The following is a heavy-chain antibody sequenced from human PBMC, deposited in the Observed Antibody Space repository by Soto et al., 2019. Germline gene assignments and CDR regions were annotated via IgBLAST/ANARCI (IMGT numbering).Heavy chain of an antibody. Sequence: ASVKVSCKASGYTFTSYDINWVRQATGQGLEWMGWMNPNSGNTGYAQKFQGRVTMTRNTSISTAYMELSSLRSEDTAVYYCARGLSIVDPFAFDIWGQGTMVTVSS. CDR3: ARGLSIVDPFAFDI. V-gene: IGHV1-8*01. CDR1: GYTFTSYD. CDR2: MNPNSGNT. J-gene: IGHJ3*02. D-gene: IGHD1-26*01.